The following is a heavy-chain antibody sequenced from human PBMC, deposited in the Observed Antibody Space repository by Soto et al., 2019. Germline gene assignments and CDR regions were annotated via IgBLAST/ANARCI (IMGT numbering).Heavy chain of an antibody. J-gene: IGHJ5*02. CDR1: GGSISSSSFH. D-gene: IGHD6-13*01. V-gene: IGHV4-39*01. Sequence: QLQLQESGPGLVKPSETLSLTCTVSGGSISSSSFHWGWIRQPPGKGREWSGSIYYSGSTYYSPSLKGRVTPPVHASRNQVSLKRSSVAAAETAVYYCARRERAAGTDWWFDPWGQGTRVTVSS. CDR3: ARRERAAGTDWWFDP. CDR2: IYYSGST.